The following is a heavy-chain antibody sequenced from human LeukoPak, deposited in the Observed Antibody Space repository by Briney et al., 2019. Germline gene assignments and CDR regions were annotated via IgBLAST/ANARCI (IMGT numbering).Heavy chain of an antibody. V-gene: IGHV3-23*01. CDR3: AKDLNVAAAIYYFDY. J-gene: IGHJ4*02. CDR1: GFTFSSYA. D-gene: IGHD6-13*01. CDR2: ISGSGGST. Sequence: SGGSLRLSCAASGFTFSSYAMSWVRQAPGKGLEWVSAISGSGGSTYYADSVKGRFTISRDNSKNTLYLQMNSLRPEDTAVYYCAKDLNVAAAIYYFDYWGQGTLVTVSS.